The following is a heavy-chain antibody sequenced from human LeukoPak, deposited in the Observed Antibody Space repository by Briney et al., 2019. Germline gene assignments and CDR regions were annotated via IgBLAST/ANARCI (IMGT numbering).Heavy chain of an antibody. D-gene: IGHD5-18*01. Sequence: SETLSLTCTVSGGSISSSSYYWGWIRQPPGKGLEWIGYIYHSGSTYYNPSLKSRVTISVDTSKNQFSLKLSSVTAADTAVYYCARSRGYSYGTTFLDYWGQGTLVTVSS. V-gene: IGHV4-61*05. CDR3: ARSRGYSYGTTFLDY. CDR1: GGSISSSSYY. J-gene: IGHJ4*02. CDR2: IYHSGST.